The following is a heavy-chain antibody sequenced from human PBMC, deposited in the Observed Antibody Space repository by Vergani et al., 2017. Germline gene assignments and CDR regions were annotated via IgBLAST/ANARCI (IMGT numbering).Heavy chain of an antibody. J-gene: IGHJ6*03. CDR3: AKAGSVSSGELSYYYYMDV. V-gene: IGHV3-74*02. CDR1: GFTFSRHW. D-gene: IGHD3-10*01. Sequence: EAYLVQSGGGLVTPGGSLRLSCAASGFTFSRHWMHWVRQAPGKGLVWVSRVNPEGTNTPYADSVKGRFTISRDNSKNTLYLEMNSLKAEDTATYYCAKAGSVSSGELSYYYYMDVWGKGTTVTVTS. CDR2: VNPEGTNT.